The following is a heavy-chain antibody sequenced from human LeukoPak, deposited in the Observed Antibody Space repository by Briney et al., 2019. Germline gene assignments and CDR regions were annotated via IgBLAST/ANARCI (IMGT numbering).Heavy chain of an antibody. Sequence: GGSLRLSCAASGFTFSNAWMSWVRQAPGKGLEWVGRIKSKTDGGTTDYAAPVKGRFTISRDDSKNTLYLQMNSLKTEDTAVYYCTTPWSGYSFDAFDIWGQGTMVTVSS. J-gene: IGHJ3*02. CDR3: TTPWSGYSFDAFDI. CDR2: IKSKTDGGTT. V-gene: IGHV3-15*01. D-gene: IGHD3-3*01. CDR1: GFTFSNAW.